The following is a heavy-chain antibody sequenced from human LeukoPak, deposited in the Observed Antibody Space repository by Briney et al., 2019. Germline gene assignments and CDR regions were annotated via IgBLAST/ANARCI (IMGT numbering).Heavy chain of an antibody. D-gene: IGHD3-3*01. V-gene: IGHV4-61*09. Sequence: SQTLSLTCSVSGGSISSDTYYWSWIRQPAGKGLEWIGHIYISGSGSTYYNPSLKSRVTISVDTSKNQFSLELSSVTAADTAVYYCTRVLWSGYFGHAFDLWGQGTTVTVSS. CDR3: TRVLWSGYFGHAFDL. CDR1: GGSISSDTYY. J-gene: IGHJ3*01. CDR2: IYISGSGST.